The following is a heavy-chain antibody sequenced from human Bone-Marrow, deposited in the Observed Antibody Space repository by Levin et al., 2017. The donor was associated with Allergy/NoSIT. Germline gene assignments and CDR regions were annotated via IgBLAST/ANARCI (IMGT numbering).Heavy chain of an antibody. Sequence: SCAASGFTFSSYAMSWVRQAPGKGLEWVSTIGSGGVPYYADYVKGRLTISRDVSKNTVFLQMDSLRAEDTAVYYCAKAREAGARSFDYWGQGTQVTVSS. CDR1: GFTFSSYA. CDR3: AKAREAGARSFDY. J-gene: IGHJ4*02. CDR2: IGSGGVP. V-gene: IGHV3-23*01. D-gene: IGHD6-13*01.